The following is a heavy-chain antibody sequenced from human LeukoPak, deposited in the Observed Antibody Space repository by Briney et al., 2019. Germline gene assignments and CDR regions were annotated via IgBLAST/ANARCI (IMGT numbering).Heavy chain of an antibody. CDR1: GFTFSSYA. Sequence: GGSLRLSCAASGFTFSSYAMHWVRQAPGKGLEWVAVISYDGSNKYYADSVKGRFTISRDNSKNTLYLQMNSLRAEDTAVYYCARGYCSSXSCYVXXYYYGM. J-gene: IGHJ6*01. D-gene: IGHD2-2*01. CDR2: ISYDGSNK. V-gene: IGHV3-30-3*01. CDR3: ARGYCSSXSCYVXXYYYGM.